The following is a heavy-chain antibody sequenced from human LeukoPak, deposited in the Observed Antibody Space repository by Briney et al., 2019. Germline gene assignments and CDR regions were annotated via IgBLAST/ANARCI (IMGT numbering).Heavy chain of an antibody. V-gene: IGHV4-30-2*01. Sequence: SETLSLTCTVSGGSISSGGYYWSWIRQPPGKGLEWIGYIYHSGSTYYNPSLKSRVTISVDRSKNQFSLKLSSVTAADTAVYYCAREWELADYWGQGTLVTVSS. D-gene: IGHD1-26*01. CDR2: IYHSGST. CDR3: AREWELADY. CDR1: GGSISSGGYY. J-gene: IGHJ4*02.